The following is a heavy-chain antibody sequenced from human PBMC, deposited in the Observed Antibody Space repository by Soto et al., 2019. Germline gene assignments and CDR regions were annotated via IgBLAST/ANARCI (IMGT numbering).Heavy chain of an antibody. CDR1: GFSLSTSGVG. D-gene: IGHD3-9*01. CDR3: AHMLPGATYEPDYDILTGNTYYFDY. Sequence: QITLKESGPTLVKPTQTLTLTCTFSGFSLSTSGVGVGWIRQPPGKALEWLALIYWNDDKRYSPSLKSRLTITKYTSKNQVVLTMPNMDPVDTATYYCAHMLPGATYEPDYDILTGNTYYFDYWGQGTLVTVSS. V-gene: IGHV2-5*01. J-gene: IGHJ4*02. CDR2: IYWNDDK.